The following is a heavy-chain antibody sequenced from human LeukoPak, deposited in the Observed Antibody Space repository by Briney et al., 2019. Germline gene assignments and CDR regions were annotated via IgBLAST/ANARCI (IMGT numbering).Heavy chain of an antibody. V-gene: IGHV1-69*13. CDR3: ASFLELGSGYYWEYFQH. D-gene: IGHD3-22*01. CDR1: GGTFSSYA. CDR2: IIPIFGTA. J-gene: IGHJ1*01. Sequence: ASVKVSCKASGGTFSSYAISWVRQAPGQGLEWMGGIIPIFGTANYAQKFQGRVTITADESTSTAYMELSSLRSEDTAVYYCASFLELGSGYYWEYFQHWGQGTLVTVSS.